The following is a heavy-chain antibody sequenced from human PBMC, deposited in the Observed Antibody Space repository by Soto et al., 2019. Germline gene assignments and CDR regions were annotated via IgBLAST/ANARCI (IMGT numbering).Heavy chain of an antibody. Sequence: GGSLRLSCAASGFSLSSYTMNWVRQAPGKGLEWVSSITSSSTYIYNADSVKGRFTISRDNAKSSLYLQMNSLRVEDTAVYYCARSYSSSSPPPNDYWGKGTTVTVSS. CDR1: GFSLSSYT. CDR2: ITSSSTYI. V-gene: IGHV3-21*01. J-gene: IGHJ6*04. CDR3: ARSYSSSSPPPNDY. D-gene: IGHD6-6*01.